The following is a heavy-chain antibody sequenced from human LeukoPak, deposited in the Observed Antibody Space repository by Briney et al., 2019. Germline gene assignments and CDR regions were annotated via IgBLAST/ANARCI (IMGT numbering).Heavy chain of an antibody. V-gene: IGHV4-59*08. CDR3: ASTPTYYYDSSGSYHFDY. D-gene: IGHD3-22*01. CDR1: GGSISSYY. Sequence: PSETLSLTCTVSGGSISSYYWSWIRQPPGKGLEWTGYISYTGSTNYNPSLRSRVTISVDTSKNQFSLKLSSVTAADTAVYYCASTPTYYYDSSGSYHFDYWGQGTLVTVSS. J-gene: IGHJ4*02. CDR2: ISYTGST.